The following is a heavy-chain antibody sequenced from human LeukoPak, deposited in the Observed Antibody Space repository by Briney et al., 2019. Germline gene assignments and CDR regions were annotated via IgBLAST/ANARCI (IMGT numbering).Heavy chain of an antibody. V-gene: IGHV7-4-1*02. D-gene: IGHD2-15*01. J-gene: IGHJ6*02. CDR2: INTNTGNP. CDR3: ARYCSGGSCYYYGMDV. Sequence: ASVKVSCKAFGYTFTTYGMNWVRQAPGQGLEWMGWINTNTGNPTYAQGFTGRFVFSLDTSVSTAYLQISSLKAEDTAVYYCARYCSGGSCYYYGMDVWGQGTTVTVS. CDR1: GYTFTTYG.